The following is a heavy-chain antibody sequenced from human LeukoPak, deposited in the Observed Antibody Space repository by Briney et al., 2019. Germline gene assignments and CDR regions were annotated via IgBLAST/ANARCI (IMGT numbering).Heavy chain of an antibody. D-gene: IGHD2-2*01. V-gene: IGHV3-30*02. Sequence: PGGSLRLSCAASGFTFSSYGMHWVRQAPGKGLEWVAFIRYDGSNKYYADSVKGRFTISRDNSKNTLYLQMNSLRAEDTAVYYCAKDLEYCSSTSCSWSRGLFDYWGQGTLVTVSS. CDR3: AKDLEYCSSTSCSWSRGLFDY. J-gene: IGHJ4*02. CDR2: IRYDGSNK. CDR1: GFTFSSYG.